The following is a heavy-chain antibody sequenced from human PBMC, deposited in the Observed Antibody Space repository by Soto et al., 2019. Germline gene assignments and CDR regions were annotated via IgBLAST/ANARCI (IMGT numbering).Heavy chain of an antibody. CDR1: GFTFRSYV. CDR3: ARWGTTGGLDV. D-gene: IGHD3-16*01. CDR2: TSYDGSGK. V-gene: IGHV3-30*19. Sequence: QVHLVESGGGVVQPGTSLRLSCVGSGFTFRSYVIHWVRQAPGKGLEWVALTSYDGSGKYYGESVRGRFTISRDNSRNTVDLQMDSLRLEDTALYYCARWGTTGGLDVWGQGTLVSVSS. J-gene: IGHJ1*01.